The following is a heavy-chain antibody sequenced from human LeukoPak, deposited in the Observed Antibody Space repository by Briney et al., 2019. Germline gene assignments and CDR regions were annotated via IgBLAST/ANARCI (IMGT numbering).Heavy chain of an antibody. CDR2: VSDSGNTP. D-gene: IGHD1-14*01. J-gene: IGHJ4*02. CDR1: GFTFSNYA. V-gene: IGHV3-23*01. Sequence: GGSLRLSCAASGFTFSNYAMTWIRQAPGTGLEWVSSVSDSGNTPYYAAAVKGRFAISRDNSNNTLYLQMNSLRVEDTAVYFCVTGAFNFDYWGQGTLVTVSS. CDR3: VTGAFNFDY.